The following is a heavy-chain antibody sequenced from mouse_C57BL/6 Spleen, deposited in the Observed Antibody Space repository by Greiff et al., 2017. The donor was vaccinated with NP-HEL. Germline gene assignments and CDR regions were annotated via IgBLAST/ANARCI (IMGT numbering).Heavy chain of an antibody. CDR1: GYTFTSYW. CDR3: ARWNSNYYYAMDY. V-gene: IGHV1-50*01. D-gene: IGHD2-5*01. J-gene: IGHJ4*01. Sequence: QVQLQQPGAELVKPGASVKLSCKASGYTFTSYWMQWVKQRPGQGLEWIGEIDPSDSYTNYNQKFKGKATLTVDTSSSTADMQLSSPTSEDSAVYYCARWNSNYYYAMDYWGQGTSVTVSS. CDR2: IDPSDSYT.